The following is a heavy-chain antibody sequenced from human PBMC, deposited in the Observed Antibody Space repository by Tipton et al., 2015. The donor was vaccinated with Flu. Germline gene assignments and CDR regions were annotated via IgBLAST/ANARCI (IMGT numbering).Heavy chain of an antibody. CDR3: AKVIPELVAGLDL. J-gene: IGHJ5*02. V-gene: IGHV4-39*07. D-gene: IGHD6-19*01. Sequence: TLSLTCTVFGVSISRSSYYWGWIRQPPGKGLEWIGSIFHTGTTSYNPSLKSRVTISVDTSKNQFSLKLTSMTAADTAVYYCAKVIPELVAGLDLWGQGTLVTVSS. CDR2: IFHTGTT. CDR1: GVSISRSSYY.